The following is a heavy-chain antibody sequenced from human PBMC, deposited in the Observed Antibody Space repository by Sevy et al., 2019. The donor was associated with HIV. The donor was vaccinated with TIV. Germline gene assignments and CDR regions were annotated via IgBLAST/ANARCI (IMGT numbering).Heavy chain of an antibody. CDR1: GFTFSSYG. Sequence: GGSLRLSCAASGFTFSSYGMHWVRQAPGKGLEWAAVISYDGSNKYYADSVKGRFTISRDNSKNTLYLQMNSLRAEDTAVSYCEKDRRNGAGAFYYYYYGMDVWGQGTTVTVSS. J-gene: IGHJ6*02. D-gene: IGHD2-8*01. CDR3: EKDRRNGAGAFYYYYYGMDV. CDR2: ISYDGSNK. V-gene: IGHV3-30*18.